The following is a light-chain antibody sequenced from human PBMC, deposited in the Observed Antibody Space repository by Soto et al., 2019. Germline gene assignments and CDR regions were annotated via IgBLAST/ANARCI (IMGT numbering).Light chain of an antibody. Sequence: EIVLTQSPATLSLSPGERATLSCRASQSVSSYLAWYQQKPGQAPRLLIYDASNRATGIPARFSGSGSGTDFPLTISSLEREDFAVYYCQQRSNWPPGGTFGQGTKVEIK. CDR3: QQRSNWPPGGT. CDR2: DAS. V-gene: IGKV3-11*01. J-gene: IGKJ1*01. CDR1: QSVSSY.